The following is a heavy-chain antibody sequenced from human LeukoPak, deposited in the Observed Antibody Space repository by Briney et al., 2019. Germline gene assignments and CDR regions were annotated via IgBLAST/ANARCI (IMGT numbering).Heavy chain of an antibody. CDR2: IKSKTDGGTT. CDR1: GFTFSNAW. J-gene: IGHJ4*02. D-gene: IGHD6-6*01. CDR3: TTDRTSIAARSGY. V-gene: IGHV3-15*01. Sequence: GGSLRLSCAASGFTFSNAWMSWVRQAPGKGLEWVGRIKSKTDGGTTGYAAPVKGRFTISRDDSKNTLFLQMNSLKTEDTAVYYCTTDRTSIAARSGYWGQGTLVTVSS.